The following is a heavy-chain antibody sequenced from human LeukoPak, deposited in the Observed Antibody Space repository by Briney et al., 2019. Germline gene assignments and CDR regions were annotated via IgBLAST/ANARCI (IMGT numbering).Heavy chain of an antibody. J-gene: IGHJ6*03. CDR3: ATATTRGYYYYMDV. V-gene: IGHV1-46*01. CDR2: INPSGGST. D-gene: IGHD1/OR15-1a*01. CDR1: GYTFTSYY. Sequence: ASVKVSCKASGYTFTSYYMHWVRQAPGQGLEWMGIINPSGGSTSYAQKFQGRVTMTEDTSTDTAYMELSSLRSEDTAVYYCATATTRGYYYYMDVWGKGTTVTVSS.